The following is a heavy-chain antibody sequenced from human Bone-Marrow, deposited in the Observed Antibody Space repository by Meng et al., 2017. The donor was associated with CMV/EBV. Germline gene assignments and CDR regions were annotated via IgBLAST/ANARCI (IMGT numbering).Heavy chain of an antibody. Sequence: ASVKVSCKASEYTFIDHHMHWVRQAPGQGLEWMGIINPSGGSTTYAQKFQGRVTVTRDTSTSTVYMELSSLRFDDTAVYYCAREPPTVSPNRDKLYYYGMDVWGQGTTVTVSS. CDR2: INPSGGST. V-gene: IGHV1-46*01. J-gene: IGHJ6*02. CDR3: AREPPTVSPNRDKLYYYGMDV. D-gene: IGHD4-11*01. CDR1: EYTFIDHH.